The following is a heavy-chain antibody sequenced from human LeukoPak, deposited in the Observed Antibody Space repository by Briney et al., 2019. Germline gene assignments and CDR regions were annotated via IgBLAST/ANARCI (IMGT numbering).Heavy chain of an antibody. J-gene: IGHJ4*02. CDR1: EFTYSSYA. Sequence: PGGSLRLSCAAFEFTYSSYAMTWVRQAPGKGLGWVSTISPSGAGTYYADSVKGRFTISRDNFKNTLYLQMNSLRAEDTAIYYCAKHFQSSGWFWDYWGQGTLVTVSS. D-gene: IGHD6-19*01. CDR3: AKHFQSSGWFWDY. CDR2: ISPSGAGT. V-gene: IGHV3-23*01.